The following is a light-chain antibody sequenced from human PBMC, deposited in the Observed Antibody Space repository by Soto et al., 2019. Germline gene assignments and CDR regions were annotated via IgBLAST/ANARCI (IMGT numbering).Light chain of an antibody. CDR1: SSNVGSNF. CDR3: AAWDDMLSGHVM. J-gene: IGLJ3*02. V-gene: IGLV1-47*01. Sequence: QSVLTQPPSASGTPGQSVTISCSGSSSNVGSNFVFWYQQLPGKAPQLLIYKNNQRPSGVPDRFSGSKSGTSASLAISGLRSEDEADYYCAAWDDMLSGHVMFGGGTKLTVL. CDR2: KNN.